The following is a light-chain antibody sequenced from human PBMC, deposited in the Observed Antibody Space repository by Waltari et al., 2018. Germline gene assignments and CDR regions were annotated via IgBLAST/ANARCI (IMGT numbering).Light chain of an antibody. V-gene: IGLV1-44*01. J-gene: IGLJ1*01. CDR1: SSSIGSNP. CDR2: PDS. Sequence: QSVLTQPPSASGTPGQTVSISCSGSSSSIGSNPVSWYQVLPGAAPRLLIHPDSRRPSGVPDRFSASRSGTSSSLAISGLQFEDEAEYYCAAWVDSLYGCFFGTGTRVTVL. CDR3: AAWVDSLYGCF.